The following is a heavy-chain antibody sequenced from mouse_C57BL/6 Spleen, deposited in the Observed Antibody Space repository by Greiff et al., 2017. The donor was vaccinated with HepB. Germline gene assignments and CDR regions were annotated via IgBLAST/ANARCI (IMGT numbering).Heavy chain of an antibody. J-gene: IGHJ3*01. CDR2: INPNNGGT. D-gene: IGHD1-1*01. CDR1: GYTFTDYN. CDR3: ARITTVVGAWFAY. Sequence: VQLKQSGPELVKPGASVKMSCKASGYTFTDYNMHWVKQSHGKSLEWIGYINPNNGGTSYNQKFKGKATLTVNKSSSTAYMELRSLTSEDSAVYYCARITTVVGAWFAYWGQGTLVTVSA. V-gene: IGHV1-22*01.